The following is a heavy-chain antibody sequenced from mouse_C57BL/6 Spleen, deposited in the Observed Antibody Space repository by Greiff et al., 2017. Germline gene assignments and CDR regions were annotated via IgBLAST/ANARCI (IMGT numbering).Heavy chain of an antibody. Sequence: QVQLQQPGAELVKPGASVKMSCKASGYTFTSYWITWVKQRPGQGLEWIGDIYPGSGSTNYNEKFKSKATLTVDTSSSTAYMQLSSLKSEDSAVFYCAGSSYAHWYFDVWGTGTPATLSS. CDR3: AGSSYAHWYFDV. D-gene: IGHD1-1*01. V-gene: IGHV1-55*01. CDR1: GYTFTSYW. J-gene: IGHJ1*03. CDR2: IYPGSGST.